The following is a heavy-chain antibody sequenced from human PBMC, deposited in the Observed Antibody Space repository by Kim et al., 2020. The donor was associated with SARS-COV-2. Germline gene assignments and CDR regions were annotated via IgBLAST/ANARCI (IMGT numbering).Heavy chain of an antibody. CDR3: AKDLWFGELEYYFDY. J-gene: IGHJ4*02. V-gene: IGHV3-23*01. Sequence: GGSLRLSCAASGFTFSSYAMSWVRQAPGKGLEWVSAISGSGGSTYYADSVKGRFTISRDNSKNTLYLQMNSLRAEDTAVYYCAKDLWFGELEYYFDYWGQGTLVTVSS. D-gene: IGHD3-10*01. CDR1: GFTFSSYA. CDR2: ISGSGGST.